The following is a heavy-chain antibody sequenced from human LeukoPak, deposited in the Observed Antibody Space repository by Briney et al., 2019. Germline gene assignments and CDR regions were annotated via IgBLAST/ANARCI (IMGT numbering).Heavy chain of an antibody. V-gene: IGHV3-66*02. Sequence: PGGSLRLSCAASGFTVSSNYMSWVRQAPGKGLEWVSVIYSGGSTYYSDSVKGRFTISRDNTKHTLYLQMNSLRAEDTAVYYCARAGQRAYFDYWGQGTLVTVSS. CDR3: ARAGQRAYFDY. CDR2: IYSGGST. J-gene: IGHJ4*02. CDR1: GFTVSSNY.